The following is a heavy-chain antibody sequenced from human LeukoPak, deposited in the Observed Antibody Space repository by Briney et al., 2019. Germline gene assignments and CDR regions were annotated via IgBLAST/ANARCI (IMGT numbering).Heavy chain of an antibody. Sequence: GASVKVSCKASGYTFTGYYMHWVRQAPGQGLEWMGWINPNSGGTNYAQKFQGWVTMTRDTSISTAYMELSRLRSDDTAVYYCARGLRGSYSYYYYYYGMDVWGQGTTVTVSS. J-gene: IGHJ6*02. CDR1: GYTFTGYY. D-gene: IGHD1-26*01. V-gene: IGHV1-2*04. CDR2: INPNSGGT. CDR3: ARGLRGSYSYYYYYYGMDV.